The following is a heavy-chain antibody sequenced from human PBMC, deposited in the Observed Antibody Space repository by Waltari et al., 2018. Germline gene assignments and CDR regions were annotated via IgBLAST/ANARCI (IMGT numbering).Heavy chain of an antibody. V-gene: IGHV4-39*07. J-gene: IGHJ3*02. Sequence: QLQLQESGPGLVKPSETLSLTCTVSGGSISSSSYYWGWIRQPPGKGLEWIGSIYYSGSTYYNPSLKSRVTISVDTSKNQFSLKLSSVTAADTAVYYCAREPIGPAYSSGWREAFDIWGQGTMVTVSS. CDR1: GGSISSSSYY. CDR2: IYYSGST. CDR3: AREPIGPAYSSGWREAFDI. D-gene: IGHD6-19*01.